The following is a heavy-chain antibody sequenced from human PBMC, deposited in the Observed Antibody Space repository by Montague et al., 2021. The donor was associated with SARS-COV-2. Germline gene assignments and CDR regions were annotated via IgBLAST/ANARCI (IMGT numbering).Heavy chain of an antibody. CDR2: ISGSGGST. V-gene: IGHV3-23*01. J-gene: IGHJ4*02. Sequence: SLRLSCAASGFTFSSYAMSWVRQAPGKGLERVSAISGSGGSTYYADSVKGRFTISRDNSKNTLYLQMNSLRAEDTAVYYCAKDPYYDFWSGYYFDYWGQGTLVTVSS. CDR3: AKDPYYDFWSGYYFDY. CDR1: GFTFSSYA. D-gene: IGHD3-3*01.